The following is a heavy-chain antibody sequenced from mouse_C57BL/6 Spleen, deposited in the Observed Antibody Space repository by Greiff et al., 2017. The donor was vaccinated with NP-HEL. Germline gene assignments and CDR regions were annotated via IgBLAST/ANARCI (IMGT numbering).Heavy chain of an antibody. CDR2: IDPANGNT. Sequence: EVQLQQSVAELVRPGASVKLSCTASGFNFKNTYMHWVKQRPEQGLEWIGRIDPANGNTKYAPKFQGKATITADTSSNTAYLQLSSLTSEDTAIYYCARGYYGSSYGWFAYWGQGTLVTVSA. J-gene: IGHJ3*01. D-gene: IGHD1-1*01. CDR3: ARGYYGSSYGWFAY. CDR1: GFNFKNTY. V-gene: IGHV14-3*01.